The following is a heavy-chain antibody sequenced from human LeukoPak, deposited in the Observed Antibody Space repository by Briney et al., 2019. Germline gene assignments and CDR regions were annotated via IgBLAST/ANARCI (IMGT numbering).Heavy chain of an antibody. Sequence: ASVKVSCTTSGYTFTDYDIHWVRQAPGQGREWMGWINPNSANTNYAQKLQGRVTFTRDTSLSIAYMELSSLTSEDAAVYFCARGDFGETNTAFDIWGQGTLVAVSS. CDR3: ARGDFGETNTAFDI. V-gene: IGHV1-8*03. J-gene: IGHJ3*02. D-gene: IGHD4-17*01. CDR2: INPNSANT. CDR1: GYTFTDYD.